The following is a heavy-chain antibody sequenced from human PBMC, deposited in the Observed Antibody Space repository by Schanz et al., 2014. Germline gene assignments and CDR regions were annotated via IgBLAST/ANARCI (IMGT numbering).Heavy chain of an antibody. V-gene: IGHV3-66*01. D-gene: IGHD3-10*01. CDR3: AKGRFGELSAFDI. Sequence: VQLVESGGGVVQPGRSLRLSCGVSGFTASSHSMNWVRQAPGKGLEWVSTIGTSGGTNYADSVKGRFTISRDNSKNTLYLQMNSLRAEDTAVYYCAKGRFGELSAFDIWGQGTMVTVSS. CDR1: GFTASSHS. J-gene: IGHJ3*02. CDR2: IGTSGGT.